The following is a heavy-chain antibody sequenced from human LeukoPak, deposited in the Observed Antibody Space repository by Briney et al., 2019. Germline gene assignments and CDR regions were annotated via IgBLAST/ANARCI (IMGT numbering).Heavy chain of an antibody. CDR2: ISSSSDYI. V-gene: IGHV3-21*01. Sequence: PGGSLRLSCPASGFTFSDYSMSWVRQAPGKGLEWVSSISSSSDYIYYADSVKGRFTISRDNARSSLYLQMNSLRAEDTAVYYCARSRSVSNYKGMDVWGQGTAVTVSS. J-gene: IGHJ6*02. CDR1: GFTFSDYS. D-gene: IGHD5/OR15-5a*01. CDR3: ARSRSVSNYKGMDV.